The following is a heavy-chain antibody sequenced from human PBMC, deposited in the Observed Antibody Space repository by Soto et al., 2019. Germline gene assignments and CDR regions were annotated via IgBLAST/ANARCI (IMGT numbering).Heavy chain of an antibody. D-gene: IGHD3-22*01. J-gene: IGHJ6*02. CDR3: ARDTPGYYYDSSGYPVSVYYGMDV. Sequence: GGSLRLSCAASGFTFSSYWMHWVRQAPGKGLVWVSRINSDGSSTSYADSVKGRFTISRDNAKNTLYLQMKSLRAEDTAVYYCARDTPGYYYDSSGYPVSVYYGMDVWGQGTTVTVSS. CDR1: GFTFSSYW. CDR2: INSDGSST. V-gene: IGHV3-74*01.